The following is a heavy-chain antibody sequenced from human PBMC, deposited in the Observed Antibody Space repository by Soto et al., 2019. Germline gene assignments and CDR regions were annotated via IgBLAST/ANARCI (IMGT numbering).Heavy chain of an antibody. V-gene: IGHV3-72*01. CDR2: IRNKANSYTT. J-gene: IGHJ4*02. D-gene: IGHD6-19*01. CDR3: ARAVSSGWWRYY. Sequence: EVQLVESGGGLVQPGGSLRISCAASGFTFSDQYMDWVRQAPGKGLEWVGRIRNKANSYTTEYAASVKGRFTISRDDSKNSLYLQLNSLQTEDTAVYYCARAVSSGWWRYYWGQGTLVTVSS. CDR1: GFTFSDQY.